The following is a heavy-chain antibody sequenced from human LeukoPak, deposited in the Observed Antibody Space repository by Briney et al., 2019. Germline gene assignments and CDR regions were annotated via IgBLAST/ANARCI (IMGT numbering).Heavy chain of an antibody. CDR1: GFTFSNAW. CDR2: ISSSSSYI. Sequence: PGGSLRLSCAASGFTFSNAWMSWVRQAPGKGLEWVSSISSSSSYIYYADSVKGRFTISRDNAKNSLYLQMNSLRAEDTAVYYCARDPGIDSGSYPIDYWGQGTLVTVSS. V-gene: IGHV3-21*06. D-gene: IGHD3-10*01. CDR3: ARDPGIDSGSYPIDY. J-gene: IGHJ4*02.